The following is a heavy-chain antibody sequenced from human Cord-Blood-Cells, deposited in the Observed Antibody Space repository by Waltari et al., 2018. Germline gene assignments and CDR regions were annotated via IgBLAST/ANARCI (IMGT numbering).Heavy chain of an antibody. D-gene: IGHD3-3*01. CDR3: ARVLRFLEWLFDY. J-gene: IGHJ4*02. Sequence: QVQLQQWGAGPLKPSETLSLTCAVDGGSFSGYSCSWIRQPPGKGLEWIGESTHSGSTNYNPSLKSRVTISVDTSKNQFSLKLSSVTAADTAVYYCARVLRFLEWLFDYWGQGTLVTVSS. V-gene: IGHV4-34*01. CDR1: GGSFSGYS. CDR2: STHSGST.